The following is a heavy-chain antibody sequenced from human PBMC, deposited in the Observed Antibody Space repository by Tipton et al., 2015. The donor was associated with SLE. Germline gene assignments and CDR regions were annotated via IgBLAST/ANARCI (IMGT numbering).Heavy chain of an antibody. CDR1: GGSISFDY. V-gene: IGHV4-4*07. CDR3: ARGSDGEYVRYFDV. Sequence: TLSLTCTVSGGSISFDYWRWIRQSAGRGLEWIGRIYSSGDRDYNPSLRRRVTMSIGASQNRVSLRLKSVSAADTAVYYCARGSDGEYVRYFDVWGPGTLVTVSS. J-gene: IGHJ2*01. CDR2: IYSSGDR. D-gene: IGHD4-17*01.